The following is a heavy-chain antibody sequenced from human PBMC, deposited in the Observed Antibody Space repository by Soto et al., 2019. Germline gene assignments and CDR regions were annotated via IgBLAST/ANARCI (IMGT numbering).Heavy chain of an antibody. CDR1: GFTFSSYG. J-gene: IGHJ4*02. CDR3: AKDRSPSMIVVVSYFYY. CDR2: ISYDGSNK. Sequence: QVQLVESGGGVVQPGRSLRLSCAASGFTFSSYGMHWVRQAPGKGLEWVAVISYDGSNKYYADSVKGRFTISRDNSKNTLYLQMNSLRAEDTAVHYCAKDRSPSMIVVVSYFYYWGQGTLVTVSS. D-gene: IGHD3-22*01. V-gene: IGHV3-30*18.